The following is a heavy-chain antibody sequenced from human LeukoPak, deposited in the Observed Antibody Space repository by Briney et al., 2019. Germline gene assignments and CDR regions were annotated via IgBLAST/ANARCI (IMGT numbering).Heavy chain of an antibody. CDR3: ARADIEMEIFAAFDI. V-gene: IGHV3-30*04. CDR2: ISYDGSNK. D-gene: IGHD5-24*01. J-gene: IGHJ3*02. CDR1: GFTFSSYA. Sequence: GGSLRLSCAASGFTFSSYAMHWVRQAPGKGLEWVAVISYDGSNKYYADSVKGRFTISRDNSKNTLYLQMNSLRAEDTAVYYCARADIEMEIFAAFDIWGQGTMVTVSS.